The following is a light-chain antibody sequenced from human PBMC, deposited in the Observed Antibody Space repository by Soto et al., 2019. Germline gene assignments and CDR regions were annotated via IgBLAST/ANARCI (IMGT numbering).Light chain of an antibody. J-gene: IGKJ2*01. CDR3: QQYNTWPPRYT. CDR2: GAS. V-gene: IGKV3-15*01. CDR1: QSVKSS. Sequence: PGGRATLSCRASQSVKSSLAWYQQRPGQPPRLLIYGASTRATGIPARFSGSGSGTEFSLTISSLQSEDFAVYYCQQYNTWPPRYTFGQGTKLEIK.